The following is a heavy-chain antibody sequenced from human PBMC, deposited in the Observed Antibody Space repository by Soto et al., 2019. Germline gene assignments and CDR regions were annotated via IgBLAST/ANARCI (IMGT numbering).Heavy chain of an antibody. CDR1: GYSFTSYW. Sequence: PGESLKISCKGSGYSFTSYWISWVRQMPGKGLEWMGRIDPSDSYTNYSPSFQGHVTISADKSISTAYLQWSSLKASDTDMYYWALVVVTAIVAYWGQGTLVTVSS. D-gene: IGHD2-21*02. V-gene: IGHV5-10-1*01. J-gene: IGHJ4*02. CDR2: IDPSDSYT. CDR3: ALVVVTAIVAY.